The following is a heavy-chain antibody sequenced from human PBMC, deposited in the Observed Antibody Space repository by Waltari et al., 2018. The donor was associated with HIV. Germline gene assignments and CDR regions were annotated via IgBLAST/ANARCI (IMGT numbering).Heavy chain of an antibody. J-gene: IGHJ4*02. V-gene: IGHV3-74*01. Sequence: EVQLVESGGGLVQPGGSLRLSCAASGFTFSSYWTHWVRQAPGKGLVWVSRINSDGSSTSYADSVKGRFTISRDNAKNTLYLQMNSRAEDTAVYYCARAGRDGKLPPDYWGQGTLVTVSS. CDR1: GFTFSSYW. D-gene: IGHD1-7*01. CDR2: INSDGSST. CDR3: ARAGRDGKLPPDY.